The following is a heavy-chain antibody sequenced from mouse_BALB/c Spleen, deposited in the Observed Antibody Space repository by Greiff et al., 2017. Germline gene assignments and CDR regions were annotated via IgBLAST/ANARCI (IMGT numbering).Heavy chain of an antibody. CDR2: ISYSGST. CDR1: GDSITSGY. Sequence: EVKLVESGPSLVKPSQTLSLTCSVTGDSITSGYWNWIRKFPGNKLEYMGYISYSGSTYYNPSLKSRISITRDTSKNQYYLQLNSVTTEDTATYYCARWGSNWDVGAMDYWGQGTSVTVSS. D-gene: IGHD4-1*02. J-gene: IGHJ4*01. V-gene: IGHV3-8*02. CDR3: ARWGSNWDVGAMDY.